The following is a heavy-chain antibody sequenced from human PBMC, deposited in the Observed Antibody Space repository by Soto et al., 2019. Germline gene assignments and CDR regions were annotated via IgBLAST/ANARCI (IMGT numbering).Heavy chain of an antibody. CDR1: GLTFSSYA. D-gene: IGHD3-3*01. CDR3: ARERRQDYDFWSGYYYYYYYGMDV. Sequence: GGSLRLSCAASGLTFSSYAMHWVRQAPGKGLEWVAVISYDGSNKYYADSVKGRFTISRDNSKNTLYLQMNSLRAEDTAVYYCARERRQDYDFWSGYYYYYYYGMDVWGQGTTVTVSS. J-gene: IGHJ6*02. CDR2: ISYDGSNK. V-gene: IGHV3-30-3*01.